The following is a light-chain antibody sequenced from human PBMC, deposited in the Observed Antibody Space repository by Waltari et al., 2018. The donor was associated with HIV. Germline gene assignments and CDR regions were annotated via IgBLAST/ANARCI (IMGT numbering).Light chain of an antibody. CDR2: LGS. CDR3: MQTLQAPVT. CDR1: QSLLHHKNGKTY. V-gene: IGKV2-28*01. Sequence: DIVMTQSPRSLPVTPGETASISCRSSQSLLHHKNGKTYFHWYLQKPGQSPQVLIHLGSNRAPGVPDRFSGSGSGTDFTLKINRVESDDVGLYYCMQTLQAPVTFGQGTRLEIK. J-gene: IGKJ5*01.